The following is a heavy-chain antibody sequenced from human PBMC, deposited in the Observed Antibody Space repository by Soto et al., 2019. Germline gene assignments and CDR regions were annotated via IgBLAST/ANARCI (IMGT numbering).Heavy chain of an antibody. CDR3: AKGGWEFDR. V-gene: IGHV1-18*01. Sequence: QVQLVQSGAEVKKPGASVKVSCKASGYTFSSYGISWVRQAPGQGLEWMGWSSAYNGNTNYGQNLQGRVTMTTGTSTSTAYMELRRLRSDATAVYYCAKGGWEFDRWSQGTLVTVSS. CDR1: GYTFSSYG. CDR2: SSAYNGNT. J-gene: IGHJ5*02. D-gene: IGHD1-26*01.